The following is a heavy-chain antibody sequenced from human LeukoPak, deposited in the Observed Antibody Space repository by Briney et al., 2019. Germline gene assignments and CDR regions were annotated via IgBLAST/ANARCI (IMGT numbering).Heavy chain of an antibody. CDR1: GFTFNRYS. CDR2: ISSSGTGI. J-gene: IGHJ6*03. Sequence: GGSLRLSCAASGFTFNRYSMNWVRQAPGKGLEWVAYISSSGTGIYYADSVKGRFTISRDNSKNTLYLQMNSLRAEDTAVYYCAVTTDYYYMDVWGKGTTVTVSS. V-gene: IGHV3-48*01. D-gene: IGHD4-17*01. CDR3: AVTTDYYYMDV.